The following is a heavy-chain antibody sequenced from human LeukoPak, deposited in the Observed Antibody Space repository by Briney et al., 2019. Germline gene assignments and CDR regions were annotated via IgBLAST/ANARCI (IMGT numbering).Heavy chain of an antibody. CDR2: INSDESNT. V-gene: IGHV3-74*01. Sequence: GGSLRLSCAASGFTFSDYWMHWVRQAPGKGLVWVSRINSDESNTNSYADSVKGRFTISRDNAKNTLYLQMNSLRAEDTAVYFCGRGGNGIDIWGQGTTVIVSS. J-gene: IGHJ3*02. CDR3: GRGGNGIDI. CDR1: GFTFSDYW. D-gene: IGHD2-8*01.